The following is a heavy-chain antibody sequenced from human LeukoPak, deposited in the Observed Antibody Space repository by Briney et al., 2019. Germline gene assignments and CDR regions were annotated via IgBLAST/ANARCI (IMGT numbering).Heavy chain of an antibody. Sequence: GGSLRLSCAASGFTFNSYWMSWVRQAPGKGLEWVANIKQDGSEKYYVDSVKGRFTISRDNAKNSLYLQMNSLRAEDTAVYYCARAQGREGYDFWSGYYTGIDHLLFDYWGQGTLVTVSS. CDR3: ARAQGREGYDFWSGYYTGIDHLLFDY. CDR1: GFTFNSYW. J-gene: IGHJ4*02. CDR2: IKQDGSEK. D-gene: IGHD3-3*01. V-gene: IGHV3-7*04.